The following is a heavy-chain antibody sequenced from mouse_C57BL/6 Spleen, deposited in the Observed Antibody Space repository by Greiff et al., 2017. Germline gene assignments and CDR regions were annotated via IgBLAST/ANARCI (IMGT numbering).Heavy chain of an antibody. J-gene: IGHJ2*01. CDR2: ISDGGSYT. CDR3: ARDSSGYDY. D-gene: IGHD3-2*02. V-gene: IGHV5-4*01. Sequence: EVHLVESGGGLVKPGGSLKLSCAASGFTFSSYAMSWVRQTPEKRLEGVATISDGGSYTYYPDNVKGRFTISRDNAKNNLYLQMSHLKSEDTAMYYCARDSSGYDYWGQGTTLTVSS. CDR1: GFTFSSYA.